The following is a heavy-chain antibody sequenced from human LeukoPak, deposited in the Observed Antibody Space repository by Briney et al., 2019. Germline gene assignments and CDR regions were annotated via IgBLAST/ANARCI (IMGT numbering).Heavy chain of an antibody. J-gene: IGHJ4*02. Sequence: GGSLGLSCAASGFTFSSYAMSWVRQAPGKGLEWVSAISGSGGSTYYADSVKGRFTISRDNSKNTLYLQMNSLRAEDTAVYYCAKAHSGLPAAYFDYWGQGTLVTVSS. CDR3: AKAHSGLPAAYFDY. D-gene: IGHD2-2*01. CDR2: ISGSGGST. V-gene: IGHV3-23*01. CDR1: GFTFSSYA.